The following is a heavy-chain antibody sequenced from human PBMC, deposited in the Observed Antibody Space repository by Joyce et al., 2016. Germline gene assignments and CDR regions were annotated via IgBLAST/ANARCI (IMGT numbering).Heavy chain of an antibody. CDR2: INSVNGIT. J-gene: IGHJ4*02. CDR3: ARAGRDPLCGF. V-gene: IGHV1-3*05. Sequence: QVHLVQSGAEQKKPGASVKVSCKASGYTFTTYSLQLVRQAPGQTLEWMGRINSVNGITNYSQNFQGRVTMTRDTSATTSYMELSGLRFEDTAVYYCARAGRDPLCGFWGQGTLLTVSS. D-gene: IGHD5-12*01. CDR1: GYTFTTYS.